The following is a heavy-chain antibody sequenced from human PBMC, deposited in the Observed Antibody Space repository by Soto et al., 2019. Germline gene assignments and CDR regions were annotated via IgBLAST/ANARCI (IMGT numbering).Heavy chain of an antibody. CDR1: GFTFSSYA. CDR2: ISGSGGST. D-gene: IGHD2-8*01. CDR3: AGTQWRYFDY. V-gene: IGHV3-23*01. Sequence: EVQLLESGGGLVQPGGSLRLSCAASGFTFSSYAMSWVRQAPGKGLEWVSTISGSGGSTYYADSVKGRFTISRDNSKNTLSLQMNSLRAEGMAVCYCAGTQWRYFDYWGKGTLVTVS. J-gene: IGHJ4*02.